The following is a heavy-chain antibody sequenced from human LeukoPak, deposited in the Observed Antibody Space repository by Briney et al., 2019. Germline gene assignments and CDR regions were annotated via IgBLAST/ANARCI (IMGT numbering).Heavy chain of an antibody. Sequence: SETLSLTCAVYGGSFSGYYWSWIRQPPGKGLEWIGEINHSGSTNYNPSLKSRVTISVDTSKNQFSLKLSSVTAADTAVYYCARAVSNLAYGEPHMLFDPWGQGTLVTVSS. V-gene: IGHV4-34*01. CDR3: ARAVSNLAYGEPHMLFDP. J-gene: IGHJ5*02. D-gene: IGHD4-17*01. CDR1: GGSFSGYY. CDR2: INHSGST.